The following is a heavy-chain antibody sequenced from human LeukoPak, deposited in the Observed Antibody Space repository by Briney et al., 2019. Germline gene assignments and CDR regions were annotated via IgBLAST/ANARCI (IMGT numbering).Heavy chain of an antibody. Sequence: PGGSLRLSCAASGFTFSSYWMSWVRQAPGKGLEWVANIKEDGRQKKYVDSVKGRFTISRDNVKNSLYLQMNRLRVEDAAVYYCARDRWGYSYGGDWGQGTLVTVSS. CDR2: IKEDGRQK. J-gene: IGHJ4*02. CDR1: GFTFSSYW. V-gene: IGHV3-7*01. CDR3: ARDRWGYSYGGD. D-gene: IGHD5-18*01.